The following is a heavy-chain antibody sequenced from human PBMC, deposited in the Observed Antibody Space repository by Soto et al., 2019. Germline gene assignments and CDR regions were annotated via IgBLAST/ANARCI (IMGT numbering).Heavy chain of an antibody. V-gene: IGHV4-4*02. Sequence: QVELQESGQGLVKPSGTLSLTCGVSRGSITTAHWWSWVRQSPEKGLEWIGEVHRNGIANYQPPLTSGVTITIDTSNDDFSLKMNSMTAADTAVYYCARKPRPVWFGGGYFDLWGRGTLVFVSS. CDR2: VHRNGIA. D-gene: IGHD3-10*01. CDR3: ARKPRPVWFGGGYFDL. J-gene: IGHJ2*01. CDR1: RGSITTAHW.